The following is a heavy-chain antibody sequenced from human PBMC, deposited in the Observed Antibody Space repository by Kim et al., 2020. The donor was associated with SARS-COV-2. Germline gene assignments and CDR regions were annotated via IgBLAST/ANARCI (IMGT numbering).Heavy chain of an antibody. CDR1: GFTFSSYS. D-gene: IGHD6-13*01. CDR2: ISSSSSYI. Sequence: GGSLRLSCAASGFTFSSYSMNWVRQAPGKGLEWVSSISSSSSYIYYADSVKGRFTISRDNAKNSLYLQMNSLRAEDTAVYYCARSVGRWQQLVRTRASYNWFDPWGQGTLVTVSS. CDR3: ARSVGRWQQLVRTRASYNWFDP. J-gene: IGHJ5*02. V-gene: IGHV3-21*01.